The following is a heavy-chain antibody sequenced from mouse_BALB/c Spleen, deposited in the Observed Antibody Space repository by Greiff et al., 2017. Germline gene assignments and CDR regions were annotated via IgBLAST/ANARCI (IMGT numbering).Heavy chain of an antibody. V-gene: IGHV1-9*01. J-gene: IGHJ2*01. CDR2: ILPGSGST. D-gene: IGHD1-1*01. CDR3: ETVRRYFDY. Sequence: VQLQQSGAELLKPGASVKISCKATGYTFSSYWIEWVKQRPGHGLEWIGEILPGSGSTNYNEKFKGKATFTADTSSNTAYMQLSSLTSEDSAVYYCETVRRYFDYWGQGTTLTVSS. CDR1: GYTFSSYW.